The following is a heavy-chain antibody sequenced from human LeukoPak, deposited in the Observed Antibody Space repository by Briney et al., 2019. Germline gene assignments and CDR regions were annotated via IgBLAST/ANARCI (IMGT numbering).Heavy chain of an antibody. CDR3: AREGLNWNYDYPDY. J-gene: IGHJ4*02. CDR1: GGSISSYY. V-gene: IGHV4-4*07. Sequence: SETLSLTCTVSGGSISSYYWSWIRQPAGKGLEWIGRIYTSGSTNYNPSLKSRVTMSVDTSKNQFSLKLSSVTAADTAVYYCAREGLNWNYDYPDYWGQGTLVTVSS. CDR2: IYTSGST. D-gene: IGHD1-7*01.